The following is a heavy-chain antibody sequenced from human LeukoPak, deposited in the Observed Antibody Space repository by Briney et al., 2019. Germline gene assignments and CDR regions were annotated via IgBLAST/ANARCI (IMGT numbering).Heavy chain of an antibody. D-gene: IGHD2-21*02. CDR3: ARDFYCGGDCYSGSDAFDI. J-gene: IGHJ3*02. CDR1: GGTFSSYT. CDR2: IILILGIA. V-gene: IGHV1-69*04. Sequence: GASVKVSCKASGGTFSSYTISWVRQAPGQGLEWMGRIILILGIANYAQKFQGRVTITADKSTSTAYMELSSLRSEDTAVYYCARDFYCGGDCYSGSDAFDIWGQGTMVTVSS.